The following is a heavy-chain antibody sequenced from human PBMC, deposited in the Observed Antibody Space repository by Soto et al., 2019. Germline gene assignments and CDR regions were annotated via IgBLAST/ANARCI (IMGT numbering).Heavy chain of an antibody. CDR2: IYYSGST. J-gene: IGHJ4*02. CDR1: GGSISSSSYY. D-gene: IGHD3-10*01. V-gene: IGHV4-39*01. Sequence: PETLSLPCTGSGGSISSSSYYWGWIRHPPGKGLEWIGSIYYSGSTYYNPSLKSRVTISVDTSKNQFSLKLSSVTAADTAVYYCARREYYYGSGNAYWGQRTLVTVSS. CDR3: ARREYYYGSGNAY.